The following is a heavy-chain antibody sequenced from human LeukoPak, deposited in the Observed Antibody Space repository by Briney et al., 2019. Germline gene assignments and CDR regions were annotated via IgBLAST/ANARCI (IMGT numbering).Heavy chain of an antibody. D-gene: IGHD3-10*01. J-gene: IGHJ4*02. Sequence: PSETLSLTCTVSDGSISIYYWSWIRQPPGKGLEWIGYVYSSGNTNYSPSLKGRAIISANTSKNQFSLKLTSVTAADTAVYYCVRDRELTYWGQGILVTVSS. CDR1: DGSISIYY. CDR3: VRDRELTY. V-gene: IGHV4-4*08. CDR2: VYSSGNT.